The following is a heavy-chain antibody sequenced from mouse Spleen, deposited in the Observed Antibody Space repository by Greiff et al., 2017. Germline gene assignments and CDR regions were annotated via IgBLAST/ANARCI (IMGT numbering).Heavy chain of an antibody. Sequence: VQLQQSGAELVMPGASVKLSCKASGSTFPSYWMHWVKQRPGQGLEWIGEIDPSDSYTNYNQKFKGKATLTVDKSSSTAYMQLSSLTSEDSAVYYCASGSSYEGYWGQGTTLTVSS. V-gene: IGHV1-69*01. CDR3: ASGSSYEGY. J-gene: IGHJ2*01. CDR2: IDPSDSYT. D-gene: IGHD1-1*01. CDR1: GSTFPSYW.